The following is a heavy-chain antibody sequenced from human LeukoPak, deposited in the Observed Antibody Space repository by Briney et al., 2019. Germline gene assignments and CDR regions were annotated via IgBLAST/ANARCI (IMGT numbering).Heavy chain of an antibody. CDR1: GYTFTSYG. D-gene: IGHD5-12*01. J-gene: IGHJ4*02. CDR3: ARGRYSGYDFNY. V-gene: IGHV1-18*01. CDR2: ISAYNGNT. Sequence: GASVKVSCKASGYTFTSYGISWVRQAPGQGLEWMGWISAYNGNTNYAQKLQGRVTMTRNTSISTAYMELSSLRSEDTAVYYCARGRYSGYDFNYWGQGTLVTVSS.